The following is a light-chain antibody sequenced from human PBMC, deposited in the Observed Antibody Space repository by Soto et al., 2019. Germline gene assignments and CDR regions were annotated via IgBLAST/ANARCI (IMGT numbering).Light chain of an antibody. Sequence: EIVMTQSPATLSVSPGERATLSCRASQSVRTNLAWYQQKPGQAPRLLIYGASTRAPGIPARFSGSGSGTEFTLTISSLQSEDFAVYYCQHHNDWVRSFGQGTKLEIK. V-gene: IGKV3-15*01. CDR2: GAS. CDR1: QSVRTN. CDR3: QHHNDWVRS. J-gene: IGKJ2*01.